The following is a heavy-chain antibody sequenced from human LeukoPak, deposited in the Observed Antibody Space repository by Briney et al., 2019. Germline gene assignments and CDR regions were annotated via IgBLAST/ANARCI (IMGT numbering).Heavy chain of an antibody. Sequence: SETLSLTCAVYGGSFSGYYWSWIRQPPGKGLEWIGEINHSGSTNYNPSLKSRVTISADTSKNQFSLKLSSVTAADTAVYYCARGQANSGWYGGWDNWFDPWGQGTLVTVSS. D-gene: IGHD6-19*01. CDR3: ARGQANSGWYGGWDNWFDP. V-gene: IGHV4-34*01. J-gene: IGHJ5*02. CDR2: INHSGST. CDR1: GGSFSGYY.